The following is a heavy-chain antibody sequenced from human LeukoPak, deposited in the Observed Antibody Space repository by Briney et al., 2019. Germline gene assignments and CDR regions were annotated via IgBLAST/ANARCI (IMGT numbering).Heavy chain of an antibody. CDR3: AKDRESSSRPYFFDY. D-gene: IGHD6-6*01. CDR1: GFNFNSYA. Sequence: PGGSLRLSCAASGFNFNSYAMTWVRQAPGKGLEWVSAVSDSGSSTYYADSVKGRFTISRDNSKNTLYLQMNSLRAEDTAVYYCAKDRESSSRPYFFDYWGQGTLVTVSS. CDR2: VSDSGSST. V-gene: IGHV3-23*01. J-gene: IGHJ4*02.